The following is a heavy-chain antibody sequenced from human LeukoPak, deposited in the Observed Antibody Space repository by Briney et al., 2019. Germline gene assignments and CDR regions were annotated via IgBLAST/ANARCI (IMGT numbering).Heavy chain of an antibody. CDR2: ITEDGNEK. CDR1: GFTFSTYW. J-gene: IGHJ4*02. V-gene: IGHV3-7*03. Sequence: TGGSLRLSCIASGFTFSTYWMSWVRQAPGKGLEWVASITEDGNEKYPVDSVKGRFTISRDNAKNSLYLQVSGLRAEDTAVYYCARGEIEVTFADFDCWAREPWSPSPQ. D-gene: IGHD2-21*02. CDR3: ARGEIEVTFADFDC.